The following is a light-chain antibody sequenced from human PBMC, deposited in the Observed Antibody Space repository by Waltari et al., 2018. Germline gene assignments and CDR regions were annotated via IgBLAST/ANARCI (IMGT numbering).Light chain of an antibody. CDR2: GVS. Sequence: QSALTQPASVSGSPGQSIPISCTGSSTAIGGYFFVSWYQQHPGTAPKLIIYGVSNRPSGVSDRFSGSKSDNTASLTISGLQTEDEADYYCSSYSSTTTRVIFGGGTRLTVL. J-gene: IGLJ2*01. V-gene: IGLV2-14*03. CDR3: SSYSSTTTRVI. CDR1: STAIGGYFF.